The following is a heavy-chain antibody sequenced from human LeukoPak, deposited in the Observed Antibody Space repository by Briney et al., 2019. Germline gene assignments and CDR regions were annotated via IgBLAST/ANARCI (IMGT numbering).Heavy chain of an antibody. CDR1: GFSLSNAW. CDR3: TTSYYDSSGFRA. D-gene: IGHD3-22*01. J-gene: IGHJ4*02. CDR2: IKTKTDGGTI. Sequence: GESLRLSCAASGFSLSNAWMSWVRQAPGKGLEWVGRIKTKTDGGTIDYAAPVKGRSTISRGDSKNMVYLLMNSLKTEDTAVYYCTTSYYDSSGFRAWGQGTLVTVSS. V-gene: IGHV3-15*01.